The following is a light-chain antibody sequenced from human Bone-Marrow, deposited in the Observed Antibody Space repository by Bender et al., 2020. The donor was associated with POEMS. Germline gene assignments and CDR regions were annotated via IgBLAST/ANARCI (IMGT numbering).Light chain of an antibody. CDR3: SSYAGSKTLL. CDR2: EVT. V-gene: IGLV2-11*01. CDR1: SGDY. Sequence: QSALAQPRSVSGSPGQSVTISCTGSSGDYVSWYQQHTGKAPKLLIYEVTKRPSGVPDRFSGSKSDNTASLTVSGLQAEDEGDYYCSSYAGSKTLLFGGGTKVTVL. J-gene: IGLJ2*01.